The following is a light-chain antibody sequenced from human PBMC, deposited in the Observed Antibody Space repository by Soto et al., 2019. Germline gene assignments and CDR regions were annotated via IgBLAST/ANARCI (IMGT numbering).Light chain of an antibody. CDR1: SSNIGAGYD. CDR2: DNS. V-gene: IGLV1-40*01. CDR3: QSYDSSLSGSV. Sequence: QSVLTQSPSVSGGPGQRVTISCTGSSSNIGAGYDVHWYQQLPGTAPKLLIYDNSNRPSGVPDRFSGSKSGTSASLAITGLQAEDEAEYYCQSYDSSLSGSVFGGGTQLTVL. J-gene: IGLJ7*01.